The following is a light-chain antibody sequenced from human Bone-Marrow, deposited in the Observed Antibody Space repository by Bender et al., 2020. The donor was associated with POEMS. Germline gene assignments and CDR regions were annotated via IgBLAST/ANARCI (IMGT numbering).Light chain of an antibody. Sequence: QSALTQPASVSGSLGQSISISCTGTSSDVGGYKYVSWYQQHPGKAPKLMIFESTKRPSGVSGRFSGSNSGNTASLTITGLQTEDEADYYCRSYTTSDTYVFGAGTKVTVL. V-gene: IGLV2-14*01. CDR2: EST. J-gene: IGLJ1*01. CDR3: RSYTTSDTYV. CDR1: SSDVGGYKY.